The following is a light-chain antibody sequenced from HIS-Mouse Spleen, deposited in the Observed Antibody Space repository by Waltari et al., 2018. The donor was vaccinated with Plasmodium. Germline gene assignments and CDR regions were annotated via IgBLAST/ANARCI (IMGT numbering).Light chain of an antibody. V-gene: IGLV2-23*01. Sequence: QSALTQPASVSGSPGQSITISCTGTSSDVGSYNLVSWYQQHPGKAPKLMIYEGSKRPSGVSKRFSGSKSGNTASLTSSGRQAEDEADYYCCSYAGSSTYVFGTGTKVTVL. CDR2: EGS. CDR1: SSDVGSYNL. CDR3: CSYAGSSTYV. J-gene: IGLJ1*01.